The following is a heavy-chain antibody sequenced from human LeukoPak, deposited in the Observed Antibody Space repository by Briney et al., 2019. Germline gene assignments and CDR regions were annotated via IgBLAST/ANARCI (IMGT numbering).Heavy chain of an antibody. CDR2: ISSSSSYI. D-gene: IGHD3-10*01. Sequence: GGSLRLSCAASGFTFSSYSMNWVRQAPGKGLEWVSSISSSSSYIYYADPVKGRFTISRDNAKNSLYLQMNSLRAEDTAVYYCARDPGPLWFGELLYVYYGMDVWGQGTTVTVSS. J-gene: IGHJ6*02. CDR3: ARDPGPLWFGELLYVYYGMDV. CDR1: GFTFSSYS. V-gene: IGHV3-21*01.